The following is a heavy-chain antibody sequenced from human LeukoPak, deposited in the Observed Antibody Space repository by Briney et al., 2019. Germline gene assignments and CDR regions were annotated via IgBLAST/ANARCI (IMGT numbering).Heavy chain of an antibody. CDR1: GFTLSSYA. CDR2: ISRSGGST. V-gene: IGHV3-23*01. CDR3: AKAAVLYYFDY. Sequence: EGTLRLSCAASGFTLSSYAMSWVRQAPGKGLEWVSAISRSGGSTYYADSVKGRFTISRDNSKNTLYLQMNSLRAEDTAVYYCAKAAVLYYFDYWGQGTLVTVSS. D-gene: IGHD1-1*01. J-gene: IGHJ4*02.